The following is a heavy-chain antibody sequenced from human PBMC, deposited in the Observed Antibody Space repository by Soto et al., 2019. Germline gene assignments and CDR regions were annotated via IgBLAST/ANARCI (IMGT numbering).Heavy chain of an antibody. J-gene: IGHJ3*02. Sequence: SETLSLTCTVSGGSISSYYWSWIRQPPGKGLEWIGYIYYSGSTNYNPSLKSRVTISVDTSKNQFSLKLSSVTAADTAVYYCARDYGSGSYLGDAFDIWGQGTMVTVSS. CDR3: ARDYGSGSYLGDAFDI. D-gene: IGHD3-10*01. CDR2: IYYSGST. CDR1: GGSISSYY. V-gene: IGHV4-59*01.